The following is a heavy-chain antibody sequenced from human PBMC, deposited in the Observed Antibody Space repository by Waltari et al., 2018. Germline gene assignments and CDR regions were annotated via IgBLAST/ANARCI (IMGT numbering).Heavy chain of an antibody. D-gene: IGHD1-26*01. CDR3: AKTKGVGAYYYFDY. J-gene: IGHJ4*02. CDR1: GFTFDDYT. CDR2: INWHGRST. V-gene: IGHV3-43*01. Sequence: EVQLVESGGVVVQSGGSLRLSCAASGFTFDDYTMHWVRQAPGKGLEWVTLINWHGRSTYYADSGSGRFTVSIDNTKNVLYLQMNTLRPEDTALYYCAKTKGVGAYYYFDYGGQGTLVSVSS.